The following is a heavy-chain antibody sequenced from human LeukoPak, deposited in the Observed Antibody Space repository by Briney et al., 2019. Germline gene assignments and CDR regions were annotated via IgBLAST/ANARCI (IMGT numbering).Heavy chain of an antibody. J-gene: IGHJ5*02. CDR3: ASQHYARFDP. CDR1: GFTFSSYE. CDR2: IQPDGSEQ. Sequence: GGSLRLSCAASGFTFSSYEMNWVRQAPGKGLEWVGNIQPDGSEQYPVDSLRGRLTISRDNARNSLFLQMNNLRVEDTAVYYCASQHYARFDPWGQGTLVTVSS. D-gene: IGHD3-16*01. V-gene: IGHV3-7*01.